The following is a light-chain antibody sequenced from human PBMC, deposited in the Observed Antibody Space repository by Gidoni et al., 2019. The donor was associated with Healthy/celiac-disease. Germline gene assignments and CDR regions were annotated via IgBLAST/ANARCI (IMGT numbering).Light chain of an antibody. CDR1: QSISSY. Sequence: DIQMTHSPSSLSASVGDRVTITCRASQSISSYLNWYQQKPGQAPKLLIYAASSLQSGVPSRFSGSGSGTDFTLTISSLQPEDFATYYCQQSYSTLWTFGQGTKVEIK. CDR3: QQSYSTLWT. V-gene: IGKV1-39*01. CDR2: AAS. J-gene: IGKJ1*01.